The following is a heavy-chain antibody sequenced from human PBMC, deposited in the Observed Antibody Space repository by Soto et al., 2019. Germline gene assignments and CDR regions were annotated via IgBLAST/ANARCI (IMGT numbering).Heavy chain of an antibody. D-gene: IGHD3-10*01. V-gene: IGHV1-18*01. CDR1: GYTFTSYG. Sequence: ASVKVSCKASGYTFTSYGISWVRQAPGQGLEWMGWISAYNGNTNYAQKLQGRVTMTTDTSTSTAYMELRSLRSDDTAVYYCARVTGPRGYYYMDVWGKGTTVTVSS. CDR2: ISAYNGNT. J-gene: IGHJ6*03. CDR3: ARVTGPRGYYYMDV.